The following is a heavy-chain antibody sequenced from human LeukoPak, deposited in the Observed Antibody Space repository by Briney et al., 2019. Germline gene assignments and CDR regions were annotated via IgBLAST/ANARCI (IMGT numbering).Heavy chain of an antibody. Sequence: NPSQTLSLTCTVSGGSISSYYWSWIRQPPGKGLEWIGYIYYSGSTNYNPSLKSRVTISVDTSKNQFSLKLSSVTAADTAVYYCARGASDIVVVPAPFDIWGQGTMVTVSS. V-gene: IGHV4-59*01. J-gene: IGHJ3*02. CDR3: ARGASDIVVVPAPFDI. CDR2: IYYSGST. D-gene: IGHD2-2*01. CDR1: GGSISSYY.